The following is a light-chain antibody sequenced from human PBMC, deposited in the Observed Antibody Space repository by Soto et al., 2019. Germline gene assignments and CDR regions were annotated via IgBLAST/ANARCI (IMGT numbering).Light chain of an antibody. Sequence: QSVLTQPPSASGSPGQSVTISCTGAGTDVGQYNYVSWYQQHPGKAPKLLIHHVSRRPSGVPARFSGSKSGNTASLTVSGLQTEDEADYYCNSYSSSTSLPYVFGTGTKVTVL. CDR1: GTDVGQYNY. V-gene: IGLV2-8*01. CDR2: HVS. J-gene: IGLJ1*01. CDR3: NSYSSSTSLPYV.